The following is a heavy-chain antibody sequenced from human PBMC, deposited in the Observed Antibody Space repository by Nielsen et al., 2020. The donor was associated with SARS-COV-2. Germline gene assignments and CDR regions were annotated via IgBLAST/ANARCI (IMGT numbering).Heavy chain of an antibody. Sequence: GESLKISCAASGFTFDDYGMSWVRQAPGKGLEWVSGINWNGGSTGYADSVKGRFTISRDNAKNSLYLQMNSLRAEDTAVYYCAKEMRELLRPFTSWGQGTLVTVSS. CDR2: INWNGGST. CDR3: AKEMRELLRPFTS. D-gene: IGHD1-26*01. CDR1: GFTFDDYG. J-gene: IGHJ5*02. V-gene: IGHV3-20*04.